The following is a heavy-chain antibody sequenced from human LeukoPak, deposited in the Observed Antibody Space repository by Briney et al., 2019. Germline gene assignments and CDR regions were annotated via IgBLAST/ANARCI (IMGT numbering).Heavy chain of an antibody. CDR2: INHSGST. V-gene: IGHV4-34*01. Sequence: SETLSFTCAVYGGSFSGYYWSWICQPPGKGLEWIGEINHSGSTNYNPSLKSRVTISVDTSKNQFSLKLSSVTAADTAVYYCARLLSYYDSSPGRDYWGQGTLVTVSS. D-gene: IGHD3-22*01. CDR1: GGSFSGYY. CDR3: ARLLSYYDSSPGRDY. J-gene: IGHJ4*02.